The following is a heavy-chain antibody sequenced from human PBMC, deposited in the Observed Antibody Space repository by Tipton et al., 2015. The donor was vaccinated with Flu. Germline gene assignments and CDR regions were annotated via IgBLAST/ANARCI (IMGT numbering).Heavy chain of an antibody. J-gene: IGHJ4*02. Sequence: LRLSCNVSGDSISTGSPYGNWIRQPAGKALEWIGRIYTTGSTTYNPSLKSRVTISLDTSKNQFCLKLSSVTAADTAVYYCSRDFCSGGFCYPDYWGQGTLVTVSS. CDR3: SRDFCSGGFCYPDY. V-gene: IGHV4-61*02. CDR2: IYTTGST. D-gene: IGHD2-15*01. CDR1: GDSISTGSPY.